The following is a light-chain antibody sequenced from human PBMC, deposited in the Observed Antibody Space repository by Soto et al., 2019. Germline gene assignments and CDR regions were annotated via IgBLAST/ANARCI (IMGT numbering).Light chain of an antibody. CDR2: AAS. Sequence: IQLTQSPSSLSASVGDSVTITCRASQGVRRYLSWYQQKPGRAPILLISAASTLQSGVPARFSGSGSGTDFTLGITSLQPEDFATYYCQQLNTYPVTFGGGTKVEIK. CDR1: QGVRRY. J-gene: IGKJ4*01. CDR3: QQLNTYPVT. V-gene: IGKV1-9*01.